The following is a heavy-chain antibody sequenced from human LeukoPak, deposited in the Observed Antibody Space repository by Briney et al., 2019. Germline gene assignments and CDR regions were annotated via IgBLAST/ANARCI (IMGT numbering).Heavy chain of an antibody. CDR2: ISYDGSNK. Sequence: GGSLRLSCAASGFTFSNYGMHWVRQAPGKGLEWVAVISYDGSNKYYADSVKGRITISRDNSKNTLYLQMNSLRGEDTAVYYCARDPPYSPEDYWGQGTLVTVSS. V-gene: IGHV3-30*03. D-gene: IGHD4-11*01. CDR1: GFTFSNYG. CDR3: ARDPPYSPEDY. J-gene: IGHJ4*02.